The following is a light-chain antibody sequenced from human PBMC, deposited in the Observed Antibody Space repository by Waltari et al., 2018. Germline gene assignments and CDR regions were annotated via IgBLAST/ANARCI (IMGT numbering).Light chain of an antibody. CDR3: SSYTTSSAPGV. CDR1: ESDVGAYDF. CDR2: EVS. V-gene: IGLV2-14*01. Sequence: QSALTQPASVSGSPGQSITISCSGTESDVGAYDFFSWYQQHPGKAPHLIIYEVSNRPSGISNRFSASKSGNTASLTISGLQAEDEADYYCSSYTTSSAPGVFGTGTRVTVL. J-gene: IGLJ1*01.